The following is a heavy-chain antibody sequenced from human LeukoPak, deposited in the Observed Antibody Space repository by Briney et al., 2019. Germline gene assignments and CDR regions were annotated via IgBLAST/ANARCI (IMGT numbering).Heavy chain of an antibody. CDR3: ASSSGSGAFDI. CDR2: INHXGST. V-gene: IGHV4-34*01. CDR1: XXSFXXXX. D-gene: IGHD6-19*01. Sequence: SETLSLTGAXYXXSFXXXXXXXXXXXXXXXXXCIRXINHXGSTNYXPSLXXRVTISVDTSKNQFSLQLSSVTAXDTAVXYCASSSGSGAFDIWGQGTMVTVSS. J-gene: IGHJ3*02.